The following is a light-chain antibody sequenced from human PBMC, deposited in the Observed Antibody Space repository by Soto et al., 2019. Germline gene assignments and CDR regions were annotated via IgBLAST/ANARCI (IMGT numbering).Light chain of an antibody. Sequence: QSALTQPASVSGSPGQSITISCTGTSNDVGGYNYVSWYQQHPGKAPKLMIYDVSNRPSGVSNRFSGSKSGNTASLTISGLQAEDEADDYCSSYTSSSTLLYVFGTGTKLTVL. V-gene: IGLV2-14*01. J-gene: IGLJ1*01. CDR1: SNDVGGYNY. CDR3: SSYTSSSTLLYV. CDR2: DVS.